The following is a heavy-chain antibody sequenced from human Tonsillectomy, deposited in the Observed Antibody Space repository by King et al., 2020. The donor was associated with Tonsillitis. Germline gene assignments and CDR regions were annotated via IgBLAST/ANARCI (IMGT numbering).Heavy chain of an antibody. CDR1: GFSLSRSGVS. D-gene: IGHD2-2*01. V-gene: IGHV2-5*02. Sequence: TLKESGPTLVKPTQTLTLTCTFSGFSLSRSGVSVGWIRQPPGKALEWLALIYGDGDKRYSPSLKSRLTISKDTSKNQVVLTMTTLDPVDTATYFCALGTIVIVPAAMLEVFDNWGQGTLVTVSS. J-gene: IGHJ4*02. CDR2: IYGDGDK. CDR3: ALGTIVIVPAAMLEVFDN.